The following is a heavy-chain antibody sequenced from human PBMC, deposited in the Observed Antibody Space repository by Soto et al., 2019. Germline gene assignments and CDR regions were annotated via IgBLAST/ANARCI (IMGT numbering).Heavy chain of an antibody. Sequence: SETLSLTCTVSGGSISSSSYYWGWIRQPPGKRLEWIGSIYYSGSTYYNPSLKSRVTISVDTSKNQFSLKLSSVTAADTAVYYCARQGGNIVVVPAADWDYWGQGTLVTVSS. CDR1: GGSISSSSYY. CDR3: ARQGGNIVVVPAADWDY. J-gene: IGHJ4*02. D-gene: IGHD2-2*01. V-gene: IGHV4-39*01. CDR2: IYYSGST.